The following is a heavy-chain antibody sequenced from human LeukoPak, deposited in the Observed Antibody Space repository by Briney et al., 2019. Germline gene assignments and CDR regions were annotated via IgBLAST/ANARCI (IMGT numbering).Heavy chain of an antibody. D-gene: IGHD5-24*01. CDR3: ATLVGRDGYNYNWFDP. CDR2: IIPIFGTA. CDR1: GGTFSSYA. Sequence: ASVKVSCKASGGTFSSYAISWVRQAPGQGLEWMGGIIPIFGTANYAQKFQGRVTITADKSTSTAYMELSSLRSEDTAVYYCATLVGRDGYNYNWFDPWGQGTLVTVSS. J-gene: IGHJ5*02. V-gene: IGHV1-69*06.